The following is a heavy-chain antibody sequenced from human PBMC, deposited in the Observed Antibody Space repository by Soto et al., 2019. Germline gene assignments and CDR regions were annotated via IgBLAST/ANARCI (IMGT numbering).Heavy chain of an antibody. V-gene: IGHV3-43*01. CDR3: VKDSDWSFDS. J-gene: IGHJ4*02. Sequence: GGSLRLSCGASGFTFDDYTMHWVRQGPGKGLEWVSFINWNGDDINYADSVKGRFTISRDNSKNSLYLQMNSLRTEDTALYYCVKDSDWSFDSWGQGTLVTVSS. CDR2: INWNGDDI. CDR1: GFTFDDYT. D-gene: IGHD6-19*01.